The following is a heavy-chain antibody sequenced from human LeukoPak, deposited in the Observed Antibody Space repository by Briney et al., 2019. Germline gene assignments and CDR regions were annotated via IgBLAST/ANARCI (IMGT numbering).Heavy chain of an antibody. CDR2: FDPEDGET. D-gene: IGHD3-22*01. CDR3: ATDLMGLFDY. Sequence: GASVRVCCKASGYTLTALSMHWVREAAGNGLEWRGGFDPEDGETIYAQKFQGRVTMTEDTSTDTAYMELSRLRSEDTAVYYCATDLMGLFDYWGQGTLVTVSS. V-gene: IGHV1-24*01. CDR1: GYTLTALS. J-gene: IGHJ4*02.